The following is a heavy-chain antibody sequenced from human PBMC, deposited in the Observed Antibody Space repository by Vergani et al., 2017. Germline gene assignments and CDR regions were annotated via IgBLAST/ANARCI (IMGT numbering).Heavy chain of an antibody. D-gene: IGHD6-19*01. Sequence: QLQLQESGPGLVKPSATLSLTCSVSGASIRSSNYYWGWIRQPPGKGLKWIASIYYSGGTYYIPSLKSRVTISVDTSKNQFSLKLSSVTAADTAVYFCARHSTVEWLVKLGWIDPWGQGILVTVS. CDR3: ARHSTVEWLVKLGWIDP. CDR1: GASIRSSNYY. V-gene: IGHV4-39*01. J-gene: IGHJ5*02. CDR2: IYYSGGT.